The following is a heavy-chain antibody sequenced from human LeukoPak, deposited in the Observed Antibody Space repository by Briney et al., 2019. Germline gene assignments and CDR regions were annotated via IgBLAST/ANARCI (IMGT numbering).Heavy chain of an antibody. CDR1: GFTFDDNA. V-gene: IGHV3-9*01. Sequence: PGGSLRLSCAASGFTFDDNAMHWVRQAPGKGLEWVSGISWNSGSIGYADSVKGRFTISRDNAKNSLYLQMNSLRAEDTALYYCAKGPYYYDSSGPFDYWGQGTLVTVSS. J-gene: IGHJ4*02. CDR2: ISWNSGSI. D-gene: IGHD3-22*01. CDR3: AKGPYYYDSSGPFDY.